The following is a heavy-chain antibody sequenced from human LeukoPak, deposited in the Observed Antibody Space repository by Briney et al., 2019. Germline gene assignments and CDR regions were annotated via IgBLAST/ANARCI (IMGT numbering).Heavy chain of an antibody. D-gene: IGHD3-22*01. Sequence: ASVKVSCKASGYTFTGYYIHWVRQAPGRGLERMGWINPNSGGTNYAQKFQGRVTMTRDTSISTAYMELSRLRSDDAAVYYCARDTRYYYDSSAYYRSDAFDIWGQGTMVTVSS. CDR2: INPNSGGT. CDR3: ARDTRYYYDSSAYYRSDAFDI. V-gene: IGHV1-2*02. J-gene: IGHJ3*02. CDR1: GYTFTGYY.